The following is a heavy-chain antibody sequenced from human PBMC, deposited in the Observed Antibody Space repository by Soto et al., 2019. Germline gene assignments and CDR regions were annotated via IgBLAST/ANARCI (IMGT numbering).Heavy chain of an antibody. D-gene: IGHD1-26*01. V-gene: IGHV1-69*06. J-gene: IGHJ6*02. Sequence: QVQLVQSGAEVKKPGSSVKVSCKASGGTFSSYAISWVRQAPGQGLEWMGGIIPIFGTANYAQKFQGRVTITADKSTSTAYMELSSLRSEDTAVYYCAREVGATIDYYYYGMDVWGQGTTVTVS. CDR2: IIPIFGTA. CDR1: GGTFSSYA. CDR3: AREVGATIDYYYYGMDV.